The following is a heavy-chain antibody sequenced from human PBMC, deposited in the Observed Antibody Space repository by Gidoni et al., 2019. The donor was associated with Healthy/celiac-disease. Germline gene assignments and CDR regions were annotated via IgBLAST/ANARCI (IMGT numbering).Heavy chain of an antibody. J-gene: IGHJ6*03. CDR2: MNPNSGNT. Sequence: QLQLVQSGAEVTKPGASVQGSCRDSGYTFTSYDINWVRQATGQGLEWMGWMNPNSGNTGYAQKFQGRVTMTRNTSIGTAYMELSSLRSEDTAVYYCAWVGKQLDSSYMDVWGKGTTVTVSS. CDR1: GYTFTSYD. CDR3: AWVGKQLDSSYMDV. D-gene: IGHD6-6*01. V-gene: IGHV1-8*01.